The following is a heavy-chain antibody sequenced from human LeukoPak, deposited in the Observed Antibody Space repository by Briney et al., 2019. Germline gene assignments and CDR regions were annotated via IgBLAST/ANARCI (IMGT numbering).Heavy chain of an antibody. CDR3: AREATVTTRYFDY. J-gene: IGHJ4*02. Sequence: ASVKVSCKASGYTFTRSGISWVRQAPGQGLEWMGWISVYNGNTNYAQKLQGRVTMTTDTSTSTAYMELSSLRSEDTAVYYCAREATVTTRYFDYWGQGTLVTVSS. V-gene: IGHV1-18*01. D-gene: IGHD4-17*01. CDR2: ISVYNGNT. CDR1: GYTFTRSG.